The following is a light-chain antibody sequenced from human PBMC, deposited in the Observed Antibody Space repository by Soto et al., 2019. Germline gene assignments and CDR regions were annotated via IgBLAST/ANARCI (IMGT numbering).Light chain of an antibody. CDR3: GTWDTTLSAGV. CDR2: DSN. CDR1: SSNIGHNY. J-gene: IGLJ2*01. V-gene: IGLV1-51*01. Sequence: QSALTQPPSVSAAPGQKVTISCSGSSSNIGHNYVSWYQQLPGTAPKLLIYDSNKRPSGIPDLFSGSKSGTSATLGITGLQTGDEADYYCGTWDTTLSAGVFGGGTKLTVL.